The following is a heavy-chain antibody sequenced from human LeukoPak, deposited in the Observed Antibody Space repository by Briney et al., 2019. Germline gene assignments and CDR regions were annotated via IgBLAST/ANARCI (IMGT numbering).Heavy chain of an antibody. CDR2: ISWDTGNI. CDR3: AKEPNKYSGYDYFDY. V-gene: IGHV3-9*01. CDR1: GFTFSSYA. J-gene: IGHJ4*02. Sequence: PGGSLRLSCAASGFTFSSYAMSWVRQAPGKGLEWVSGISWDTGNIHYADSVKGRFTISRDNAKNSLYLQMNSLRVEDTALYYCAKEPNKYSGYDYFDYWGQGTLVTVSS. D-gene: IGHD5-12*01.